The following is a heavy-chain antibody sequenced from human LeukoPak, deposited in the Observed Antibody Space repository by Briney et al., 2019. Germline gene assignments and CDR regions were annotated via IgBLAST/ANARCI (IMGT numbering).Heavy chain of an antibody. J-gene: IGHJ4*02. CDR2: INGDGTVT. CDR3: SRSQFDY. Sequence: GESLRLSCATSGFPFSSYWMLWVRQAPGKGLVWVSRINGDGTVTTYADFAKGRFTICRDNSDNILYLQMNSLTAEDTATYYCSRSQFDYWGQGILVTVSS. CDR1: GFPFSSYW. V-gene: IGHV3-74*01.